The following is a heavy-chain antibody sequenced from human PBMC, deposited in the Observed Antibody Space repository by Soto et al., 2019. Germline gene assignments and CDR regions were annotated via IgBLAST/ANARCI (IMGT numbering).Heavy chain of an antibody. D-gene: IGHD1-26*01. CDR2: ISGSGGNT. J-gene: IGHJ4*02. Sequence: GGSLRLSCAASGFTFSSYAMSWVRQAPGKGLEWVSAISGSGGNTYYVDSVKGRFTISRDNSKNTLYLQMNSLTSADTAVYYCARDSSFQMGDLVFEYWGQGTLVTVSS. CDR1: GFTFSSYA. V-gene: IGHV3-23*01. CDR3: ARDSSFQMGDLVFEY.